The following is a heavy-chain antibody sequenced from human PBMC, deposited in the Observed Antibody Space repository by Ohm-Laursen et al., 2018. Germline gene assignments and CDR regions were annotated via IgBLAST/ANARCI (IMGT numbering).Heavy chain of an antibody. J-gene: IGHJ4*02. CDR1: GFTFSSYS. CDR3: ARDPRNWNEDY. CDR2: ISSSSSYI. D-gene: IGHD1-1*01. V-gene: IGHV3-21*01. Sequence: GSLRLSCSASGFTFSSYSMNWVRQAPGKGLEWVSSISSSSSYIYYADSVKGRFTISRDNAKNSLYLQMNSLRAEDTAVYYCARDPRNWNEDYWGQGTLVTVSS.